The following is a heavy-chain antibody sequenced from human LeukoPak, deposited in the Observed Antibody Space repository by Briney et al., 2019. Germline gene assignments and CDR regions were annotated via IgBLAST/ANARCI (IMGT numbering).Heavy chain of an antibody. V-gene: IGHV1-18*01. Sequence: GASVKVSCKVSGYTLTELSMHWVRQAPGQGLEWMGWISAYNGNTNYAQKLQGRVTITADKSTSTAYMELSSLRSEDTAVYYCARVGELELSRSGAFDIWGQGTMVTVSS. J-gene: IGHJ3*02. CDR1: GYTLTELS. D-gene: IGHD1-7*01. CDR2: ISAYNGNT. CDR3: ARVGELELSRSGAFDI.